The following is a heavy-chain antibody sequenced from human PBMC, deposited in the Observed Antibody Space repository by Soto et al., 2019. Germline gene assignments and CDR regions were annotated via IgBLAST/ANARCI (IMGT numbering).Heavy chain of an antibody. Sequence: PGESLKISCKGSGYYFTSYWIGWVRHMPGKGLEWMGIIYPSDSDTRYSPSFQGQVTISADTSISTAYLEWSSLKASDTAIYYCARHVYYDVLKKNYWGQGTLVTVSS. D-gene: IGHD3-9*01. CDR3: ARHVYYDVLKKNY. CDR2: IYPSDSDT. CDR1: GYYFTSYW. J-gene: IGHJ4*02. V-gene: IGHV5-51*01.